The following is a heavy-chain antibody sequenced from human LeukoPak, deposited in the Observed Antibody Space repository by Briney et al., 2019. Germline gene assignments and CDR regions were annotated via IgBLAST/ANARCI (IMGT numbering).Heavy chain of an antibody. Sequence: GGSLRLSCAASEFIFSDYAMGWVRQAPGKGLEWVSTIDKTTYPTFYADSVKGRFTISRDNSENTLYLQMNSLRTEDTAVHFCAKFEGATIPGWFNDYWGQGILVTVSS. CDR3: AKFEGATIPGWFNDY. J-gene: IGHJ4*02. CDR1: EFIFSDYA. CDR2: IDKTTYPT. V-gene: IGHV3-23*05. D-gene: IGHD6-19*01.